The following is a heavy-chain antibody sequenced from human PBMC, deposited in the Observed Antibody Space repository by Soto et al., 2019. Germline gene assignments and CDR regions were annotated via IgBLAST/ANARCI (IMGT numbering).Heavy chain of an antibody. V-gene: IGHV4-39*07. D-gene: IGHD6-13*01. CDR2: IKYSGTT. CDR3: ARVPSAAAEQLYYYGMDV. CDR1: GGSISSSRCH. J-gene: IGHJ6*02. Sequence: SETLSLTCTVSGGSISSSRCHWGWIRQPPGKGLEWIASIKYSGTTFYNPSLKSRVTISVDTSKNQFSLKLSSVTAADTAVYYCARVPSAAAEQLYYYGMDVWGQGTTVTVSS.